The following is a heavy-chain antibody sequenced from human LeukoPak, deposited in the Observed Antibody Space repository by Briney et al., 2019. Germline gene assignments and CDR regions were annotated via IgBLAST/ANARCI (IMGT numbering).Heavy chain of an antibody. CDR3: ARCSGWAFKN. CDR1: GFTFIYFW. J-gene: IGHJ4*02. CDR2: INPDGSEK. V-gene: IGHV3-7*01. D-gene: IGHD6-19*01. Sequence: GGSLRLSCAASGFTFIYFWMSWVRQAPGKGVEWVANINPDGSEKNYVDSVKGRFTISRDSAKNSLYLQMDSLRAEDTAIYYCARCSGWAFKNWGQGNLVTVSS.